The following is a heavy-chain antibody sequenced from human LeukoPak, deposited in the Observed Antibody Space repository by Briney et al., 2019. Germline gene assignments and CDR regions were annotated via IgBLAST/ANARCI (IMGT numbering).Heavy chain of an antibody. D-gene: IGHD3-10*01. CDR3: ARDSRPYYYGSGNWFDP. V-gene: IGHV4-61*01. Sequence: SETLSLTCSVSGGSMSRSSFYWGWIRQPPGKGLEWIGYIYYSGSTNYNPSLKSRVTISVDTSKNQFSLKLSSVTAADTAVYYCARDSRPYYYGSGNWFDPWGQGTLVTVSS. J-gene: IGHJ5*02. CDR1: GGSMSRSSFY. CDR2: IYYSGST.